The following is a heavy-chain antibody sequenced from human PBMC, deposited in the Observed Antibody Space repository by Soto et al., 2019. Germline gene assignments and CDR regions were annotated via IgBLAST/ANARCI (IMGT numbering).Heavy chain of an antibody. V-gene: IGHV3-23*01. D-gene: IGHD3-9*01. CDR3: AKDRNGILRYFDWSFDY. J-gene: IGHJ4*02. CDR1: GFTFSSYA. Sequence: PGGSLRLSCAASGFTFSSYAMSWVRQAPGQGLEWVSALSGCGGSTYYADSVKGRFTISRDNSKNTLYLQMNSLRAEDTALYYCAKDRNGILRYFDWSFDYWGQGTLVTVSS. CDR2: LSGCGGST.